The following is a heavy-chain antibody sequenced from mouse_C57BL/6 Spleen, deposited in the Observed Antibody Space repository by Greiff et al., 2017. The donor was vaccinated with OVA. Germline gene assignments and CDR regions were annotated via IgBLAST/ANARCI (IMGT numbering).Heavy chain of an antibody. J-gene: IGHJ1*03. CDR2: ISRGSGTI. CDR1: GFTFSDYG. CDR3: GRPWAGTGYFDV. D-gene: IGHD3-3*01. V-gene: IGHV5-17*01. Sequence: EVKLMESGGGLVKPGGSLKLSCAASGFTFSDYGMHWVRQAPEKGLEWVAYISRGSGTIYYADTVKGRFTLSRDNAKNTLFLQMTSLRSEDTARYYCGRPWAGTGYFDVWGTGTTVTVAS.